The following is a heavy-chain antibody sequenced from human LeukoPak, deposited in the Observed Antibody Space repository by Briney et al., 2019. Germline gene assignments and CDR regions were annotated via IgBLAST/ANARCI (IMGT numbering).Heavy chain of an antibody. CDR2: TSGSGGST. V-gene: IGHV3-23*01. D-gene: IGHD2-2*01. J-gene: IGHJ5*02. CDR1: GFTFSSYA. CDR3: AKGGYCSSTSCYGGSWFDP. Sequence: QPGGSLRLSCAASGFTFSSYAMSWVRQAPGKGLEWVSATSGSGGSTYYADSVKGRFTISRDNSKNTLYLQMNSLRAEDTAVYYCAKGGYCSSTSCYGGSWFDPWGQGTLVTVSS.